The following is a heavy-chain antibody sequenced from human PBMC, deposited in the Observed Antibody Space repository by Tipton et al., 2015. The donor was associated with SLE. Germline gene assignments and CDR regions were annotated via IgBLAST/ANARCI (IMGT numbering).Heavy chain of an antibody. CDR3: ARDTGGATFGLRWGPKESHYVYAMDV. V-gene: IGHV1-18*01. CDR1: GYTFTNYG. J-gene: IGHJ6*02. Sequence: QVQLVQSGAEVKKPGASVKVSCKASGYTFTNYGINWVRQAPGHGLEWVGWMNSYNANSNYAENLQGRVTMTTDTFTTTAYMELRRLTSDDTATYYCARDTGGATFGLRWGPKESHYVYAMDVWGQGTTITVSS. D-gene: IGHD3-3*01. CDR2: MNSYNANS.